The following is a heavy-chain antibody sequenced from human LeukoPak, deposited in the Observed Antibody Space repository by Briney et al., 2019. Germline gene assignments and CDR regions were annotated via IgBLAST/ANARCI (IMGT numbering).Heavy chain of an antibody. CDR3: SRGLDSRKLGY. J-gene: IGHJ4*02. Sequence: PSETLSLTCTVSGASFSSGDQYWNWIRQSPGKGLEWIGSIHPSGRLYNNPSLESQVTIIDTSKNQFSLNLNSVTAADTAVYFCSRGLDSRKLGYWGQGTLVTVSS. D-gene: IGHD3-22*01. CDR2: IHPSGRL. V-gene: IGHV4-31*01. CDR1: GASFSSGDQY.